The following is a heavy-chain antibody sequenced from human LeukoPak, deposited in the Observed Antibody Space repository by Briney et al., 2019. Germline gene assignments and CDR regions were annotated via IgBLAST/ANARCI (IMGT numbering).Heavy chain of an antibody. CDR3: AKGYSSSSNYFDY. J-gene: IGHJ4*02. CDR1: GFSFDDYA. CDR2: ISWNSGSI. V-gene: IGHV3-9*01. Sequence: GGSLRLSCAASGFSFDDYAMYWVRQAPGKGLEWVSGISWNSGSIDYEDSVKGRFTISRDNANNSLYLQLNSLRAEDTALYYCAKGYSSSSNYFDYWGQGTLVTVSS. D-gene: IGHD6-6*01.